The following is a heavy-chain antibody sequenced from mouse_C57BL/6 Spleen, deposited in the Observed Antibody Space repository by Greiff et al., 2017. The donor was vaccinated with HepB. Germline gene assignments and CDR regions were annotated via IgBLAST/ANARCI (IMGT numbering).Heavy chain of an antibody. CDR2: INPSSGYT. Sequence: QVQLQQPGAELAKPGASVKLSCKASGYTFTSYWMHWVKQRPGQGLEWIGYINPSSGYTKYNEKFKNKATLTADKSSSTAYMQLSSLTYEDSAVYNCATYGCAIGVWGTGTSVTVSS. V-gene: IGHV1-7*01. J-gene: IGHJ1*03. CDR1: GYTFTSYW. D-gene: IGHD1-1*01. CDR3: ATYGCAIGV.